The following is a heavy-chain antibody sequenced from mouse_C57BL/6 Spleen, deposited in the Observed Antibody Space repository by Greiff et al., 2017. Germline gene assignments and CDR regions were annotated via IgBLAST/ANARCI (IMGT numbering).Heavy chain of an antibody. CDR3: ASNYYGSTWDFDG. J-gene: IGHJ1*03. V-gene: IGHV5-4*03. CDR2: ISDGGSYT. Sequence: EVKLMESGGGLVKPGGSLKLSCAASGFTFSSYAMSWVRQTPEKRLEWVATISDGGSYTYYPDNVKGRFTISRDNAKNNLYLQMSHLKSEDTAMYYCASNYYGSTWDFDGWGTGTTVTVSS. D-gene: IGHD1-1*01. CDR1: GFTFSSYA.